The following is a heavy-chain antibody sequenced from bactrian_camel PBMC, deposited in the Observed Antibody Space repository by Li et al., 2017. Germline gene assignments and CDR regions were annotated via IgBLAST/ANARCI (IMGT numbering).Heavy chain of an antibody. Sequence: HVQLVESGGGSVQAGGSLRLSCTASGNTLTSSCMAWFRQVPGKEREGVAALGAGGSKTYYADSVKGRFTISRDNAKNTLYLQMDSLKPEDTAMYYCAADRWLSGPRCARPDGHMYWGQGTQVTVS. D-gene: IGHD1*01. J-gene: IGHJ4*01. CDR3: AADRWLSGPRCARPDGHMY. CDR2: LGAGGSKT. CDR1: GNTLTSSC. V-gene: IGHV3S54*01.